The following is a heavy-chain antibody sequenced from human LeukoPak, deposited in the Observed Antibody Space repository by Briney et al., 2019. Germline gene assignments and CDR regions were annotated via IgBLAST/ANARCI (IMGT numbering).Heavy chain of an antibody. Sequence: ASVKVSCKASGGTFSSYAISWVRQAPGQGLEWMGGIIPIFGTANYAQKFQGRVTITTDESTSTAYMELSSLRSEDTAVYYCAIDGGSSTPGGYAFDIWGQGTMVTVSS. V-gene: IGHV1-69*05. CDR3: AIDGGSSTPGGYAFDI. CDR1: GGTFSSYA. D-gene: IGHD2-2*01. J-gene: IGHJ3*02. CDR2: IIPIFGTA.